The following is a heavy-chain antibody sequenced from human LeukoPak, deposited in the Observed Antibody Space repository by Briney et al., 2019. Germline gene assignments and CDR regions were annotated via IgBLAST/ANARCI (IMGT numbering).Heavy chain of an antibody. CDR3: ARSGIGRAFDI. D-gene: IGHD3-10*01. J-gene: IGHJ3*02. Sequence: QPGGSLRLSCAASAFSINNFWMHWVRQGPGKGLEWVSRINKDATITTYADSVKGRFTVSRDNFKNMVYLDMNGLRGDDTAVYYCARSGIGRAFDIWGQGATVTVSS. CDR1: AFSINNFW. CDR2: INKDATIT. V-gene: IGHV3-74*03.